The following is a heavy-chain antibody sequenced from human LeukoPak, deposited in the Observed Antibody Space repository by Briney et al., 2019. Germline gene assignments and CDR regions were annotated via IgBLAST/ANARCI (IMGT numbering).Heavy chain of an antibody. CDR1: GGTFSSYA. CDR3: AAYGDYENWFDP. CDR2: IIPIFGTA. J-gene: IGHJ5*02. Sequence: WASVKVSCKASGGTFSSYAISWVRQAPGQGLEWMGGIIPIFGTANYAQKFQGRVTITADKSTSTAYMELSSLRSEDTAVYYCAAYGDYENWFDPWGQGTLVTVSS. D-gene: IGHD4-17*01. V-gene: IGHV1-69*06.